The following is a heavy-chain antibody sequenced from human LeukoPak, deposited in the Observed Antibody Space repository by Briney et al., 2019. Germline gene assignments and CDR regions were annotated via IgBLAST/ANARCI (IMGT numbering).Heavy chain of an antibody. CDR3: AKGSGIYPNYYYYYMDV. CDR1: GFTFSSYA. CDR2: ISESGGYT. D-gene: IGHD1-26*01. Sequence: GVSLRLSCAASGFTFSSYAMTWVRQAPGKGLQWVSSISESGGYTYYADSVRGRFIISRDNSKNTLYLQMSSPRAEDTAVYYCAKGSGIYPNYYYYYMDVWGKGTTVTVSS. J-gene: IGHJ6*03. V-gene: IGHV3-23*01.